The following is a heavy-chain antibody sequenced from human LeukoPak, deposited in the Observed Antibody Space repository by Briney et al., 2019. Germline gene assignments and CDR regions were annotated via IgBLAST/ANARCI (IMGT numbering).Heavy chain of an antibody. CDR1: GFTVSSNY. CDR3: AKDYGPLSSY. Sequence: GGSLRLSCAASGFTVSSNYMSWVRQAPGKGLKWVSSISSSSRYIYYADSVKGRFTISRDNSKNTLYLQMNSLRAEDTAVYYCAKDYGPLSSYWGQGILVTVSS. D-gene: IGHD4-17*01. V-gene: IGHV3-21*04. CDR2: ISSSSRYI. J-gene: IGHJ4*02.